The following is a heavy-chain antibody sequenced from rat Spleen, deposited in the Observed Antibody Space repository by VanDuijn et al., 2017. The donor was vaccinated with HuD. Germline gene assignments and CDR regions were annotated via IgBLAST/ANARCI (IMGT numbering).Heavy chain of an antibody. CDR3: ARASWDDFDY. CDR1: GYSITGAYR. V-gene: IGHV3-3*01. J-gene: IGHJ2*01. D-gene: IGHD1-12*01. Sequence: VQLKESGPGLVQPSQSLSLTCSASGYSITGAYRWNWIRKFPGNKLEWMGYINSAGSTNFNPSLKSRISITRDTSKNQFFLRVNSVTTEDTATYYCARASWDDFDYWGQGVMVTVSS. CDR2: INSAGST.